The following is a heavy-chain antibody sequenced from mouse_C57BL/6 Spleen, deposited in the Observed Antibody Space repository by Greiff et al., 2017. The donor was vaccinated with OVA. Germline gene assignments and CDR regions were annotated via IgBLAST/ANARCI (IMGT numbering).Heavy chain of an antibody. V-gene: IGHV5-6*01. CDR3: ARHRITTVVDYYAMDY. D-gene: IGHD1-1*01. Sequence: EVQRVESGGDLVKPGGSLKLSCAASGFTFSSYGMSWVRQTPDKRLEWVATISSGGSYTYYPDSVKGRFTISRDNAKNTLYLQMSSLKSEDTAMYYCARHRITTVVDYYAMDYWGQGTSVTVSS. J-gene: IGHJ4*01. CDR2: ISSGGSYT. CDR1: GFTFSSYG.